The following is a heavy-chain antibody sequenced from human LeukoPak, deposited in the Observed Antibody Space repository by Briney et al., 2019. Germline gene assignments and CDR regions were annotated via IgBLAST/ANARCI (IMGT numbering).Heavy chain of an antibody. Sequence: SETLSLTCTVSGYSISSGYSWGWIRQPPGKGLEWIGSIYHTASTYYNPSLKSRVTISVDTSKNQFSLKLSSVTAADTAVYYCARNGRPNYYGSGSYYNVIIVWHAEWGQGTLVTVSS. CDR3: ARNGRPNYYGSGSYYNVIIVWHAE. CDR1: GYSISSGYS. D-gene: IGHD3-10*01. CDR2: IYHTAST. J-gene: IGHJ4*02. V-gene: IGHV4-38-2*02.